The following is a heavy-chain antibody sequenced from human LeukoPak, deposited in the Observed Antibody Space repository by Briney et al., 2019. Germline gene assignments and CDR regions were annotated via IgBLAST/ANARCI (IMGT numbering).Heavy chain of an antibody. Sequence: LGGSLRLSCAASGFTFSNAWMSWVRQAPGKGLEWVGRIKSKTDGGTTDYAAPVKGRFAISRDDSKNTLYLQMNSLKTEDTAVYYCTTAPYYYDSSGYYRDYWGQGTLVTVSS. J-gene: IGHJ4*02. D-gene: IGHD3-22*01. CDR3: TTAPYYYDSSGYYRDY. CDR2: IKSKTDGGTT. V-gene: IGHV3-15*01. CDR1: GFTFSNAW.